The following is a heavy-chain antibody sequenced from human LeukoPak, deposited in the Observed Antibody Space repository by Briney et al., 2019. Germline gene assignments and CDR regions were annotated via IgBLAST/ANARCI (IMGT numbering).Heavy chain of an antibody. V-gene: IGHV4-34*01. D-gene: IGHD1-26*01. CDR1: GGSFSGYY. Sequence: SETLSLTCAVYGGSFSGYYWSWIRQPPGKGLEWIGEINHSGGTNYNPSLKSRVTISVDTSKNQFSLKLSSVTAADTAVYYCARGPLVGANFFPFDYWGQGTLVTVSS. CDR2: INHSGGT. J-gene: IGHJ4*02. CDR3: ARGPLVGANFFPFDY.